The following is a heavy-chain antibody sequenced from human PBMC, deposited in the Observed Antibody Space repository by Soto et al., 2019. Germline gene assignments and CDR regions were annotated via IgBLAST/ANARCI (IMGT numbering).Heavy chain of an antibody. Sequence: GGSLRLSCAASGFTFSNFAMTWVRQAPAKGLEWVSSISKAGIRTYYADSVKGRFTISRDNFKNTLYLQMNSLRAEDTAIYCCVKGCSNYNYEYWGQGALVTVSS. V-gene: IGHV3-23*01. J-gene: IGHJ4*02. CDR1: GFTFSNFA. CDR3: VKGCSNYNYEY. CDR2: ISKAGIRT. D-gene: IGHD4-4*01.